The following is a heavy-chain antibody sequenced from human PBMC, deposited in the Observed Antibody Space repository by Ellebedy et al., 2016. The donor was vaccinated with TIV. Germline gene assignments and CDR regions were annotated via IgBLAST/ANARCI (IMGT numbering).Heavy chain of an antibody. CDR3: ARNRGSYSGYDPQDY. V-gene: IGHV1-2*02. D-gene: IGHD5-12*01. Sequence: AASVKVSCKTSGYTFTGYFMHWVRQAPGQGLEWMGWINPKTGDTSYAPKFQGRVSMTKDTSISTAYMELSRLRSDDTAVYYCARNRGSYSGYDPQDYWGQGTLVTVSS. J-gene: IGHJ4*02. CDR1: GYTFTGYF. CDR2: INPKTGDT.